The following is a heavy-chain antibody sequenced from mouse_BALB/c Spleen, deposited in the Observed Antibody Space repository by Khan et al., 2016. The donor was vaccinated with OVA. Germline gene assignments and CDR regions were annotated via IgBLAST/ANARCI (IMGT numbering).Heavy chain of an antibody. J-gene: IGHJ2*01. V-gene: IGHV9-3-1*01. CDR3: AKIYDGYHYLDY. CDR1: GYTFTNYG. CDR2: INTYTGEP. D-gene: IGHD2-3*01. Sequence: QIQLVQSGPELKKPGETVKISCKASGYTFTNYGMNWVKQAPGKGLKGMGWINTYTGEPTYADDFKGRFAFSLDTSASTAYLQINNLKNEDTATXFSAKIYDGYHYLDYWGQGTTLTVSS.